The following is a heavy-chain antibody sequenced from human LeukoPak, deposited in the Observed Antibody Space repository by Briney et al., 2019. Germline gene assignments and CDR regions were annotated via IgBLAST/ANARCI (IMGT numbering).Heavy chain of an antibody. D-gene: IGHD6-13*01. J-gene: IGHJ4*02. V-gene: IGHV1-18*01. CDR2: ISAYNGNT. CDR1: GYTFTSYG. CDR3: AREVYSSSWLGPPLFDY. Sequence: ASVKVSCKASGYTFTSYGISWVRQAPGQGLEWMGWISAYNGNTNYAQKLQGRVTMTTDTSTSTAYMELSSLRSEDTAVYYCAREVYSSSWLGPPLFDYWGQGTLVTVSS.